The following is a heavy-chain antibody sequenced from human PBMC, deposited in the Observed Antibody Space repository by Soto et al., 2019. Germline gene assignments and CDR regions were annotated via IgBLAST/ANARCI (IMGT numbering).Heavy chain of an antibody. CDR3: ARTKGRADSAIFGVDNYYYYGMDV. CDR1: GYTFTGYY. J-gene: IGHJ6*02. D-gene: IGHD3-3*01. Sequence: ASVKVSCKASGYTFTGYYMHWVRQAPGQGLEWMGWINPNSGGTNYAQKFQGWVTMTRDTSISTAYMELSRLRSDDTAVYYCARTKGRADSAIFGVDNYYYYGMDVWGQGTTVTV. CDR2: INPNSGGT. V-gene: IGHV1-2*04.